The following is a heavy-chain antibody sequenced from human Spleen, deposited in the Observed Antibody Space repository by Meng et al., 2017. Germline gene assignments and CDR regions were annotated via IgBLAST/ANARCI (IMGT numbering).Heavy chain of an antibody. D-gene: IGHD3-22*01. CDR1: GYIFTSYG. V-gene: IGHV1-18*01. CDR2: ISAYNGNT. Sequence: ASVKVSCKASGYIFTSYGSSWVRQAPGQGLEWMGWISAYNGNTNYAQKLQGRVPMTTDTSTSTAYMELRSLRSDDTAVYYCAREDDISGYQRYNWFDPWGQGTPVTVSS. CDR3: AREDDISGYQRYNWFDP. J-gene: IGHJ5*02.